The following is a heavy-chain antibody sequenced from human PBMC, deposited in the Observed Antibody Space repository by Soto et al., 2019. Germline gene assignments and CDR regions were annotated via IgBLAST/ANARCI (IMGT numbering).Heavy chain of an antibody. V-gene: IGHV3-30-3*01. CDR3: ARDRSISIVVVPAASYYGLDV. J-gene: IGHJ6*02. CDR2: ISYDGSNK. CDR1: GFTFSSYA. D-gene: IGHD2-2*01. Sequence: HPGGSLRLSCAASGFTFSSYAMHWVRQAPGKGLEWVAVISYDGSNKYYADSVKGRFTISRDNSKNTLYLQMNSLRAEDTAVYYCARDRSISIVVVPAASYYGLDVWGQGTTVTVSS.